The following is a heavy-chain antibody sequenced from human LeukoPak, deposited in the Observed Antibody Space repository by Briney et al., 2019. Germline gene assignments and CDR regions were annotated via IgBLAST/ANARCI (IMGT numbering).Heavy chain of an antibody. J-gene: IGHJ5*02. CDR2: INHSGST. CDR3: ARDHAPGNWFDP. V-gene: IGHV4-34*01. CDR1: GGSFSGYY. Sequence: PSETLSLTCAVYGGSFSGYYWSWIRQLPGKGLEWIGEINHSGSTNYNPSLKSRVTISVDTSKNQFSLKLSSVTAADTAVHYCARDHAPGNWFDPWGQGTLVTVSS. D-gene: IGHD3-10*01.